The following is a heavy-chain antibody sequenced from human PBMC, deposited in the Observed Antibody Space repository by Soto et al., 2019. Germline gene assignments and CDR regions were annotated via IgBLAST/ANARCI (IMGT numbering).Heavy chain of an antibody. CDR2: MYYSGTT. Sequence: SETLSLTCSVSGGSVNNDNYYWNWFRQSPGKGLEWIANMYYSGTTNYNPSLKSRVAVSLDTSKNQFSLKVYSVTAADTAVYFCARGPGPGSIHMWLDPWGQGTLVTVS. D-gene: IGHD6-6*01. J-gene: IGHJ5*02. CDR3: ARGPGPGSIHMWLDP. V-gene: IGHV4-61*01. CDR1: GGSVNNDNYY.